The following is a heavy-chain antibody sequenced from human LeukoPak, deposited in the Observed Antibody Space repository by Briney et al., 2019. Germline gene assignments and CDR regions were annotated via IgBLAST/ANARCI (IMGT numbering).Heavy chain of an antibody. CDR3: AKEGTVTTFSGLGFDY. D-gene: IGHD4-17*01. V-gene: IGHV3-30*18. J-gene: IGHJ4*02. Sequence: GGSLRLSCAASGFTFSNYGMHWVRQAPGKGLEWVAVISYDGSNKYYADSVKGRFTISRDNSKNTLYLQMNSLRAEDTAVYYCAKEGTVTTFSGLGFDYWGQGTLVTVSS. CDR2: ISYDGSNK. CDR1: GFTFSNYG.